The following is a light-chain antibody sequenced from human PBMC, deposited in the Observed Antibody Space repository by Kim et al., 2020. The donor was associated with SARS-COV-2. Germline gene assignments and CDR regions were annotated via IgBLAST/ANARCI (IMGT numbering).Light chain of an antibody. Sequence: ASVGDRVTITCRASQSISRFFNLYQQKPGEAPTLLIYGASRLQSGVPSRFSGSGSGTDFTLTISSLQPEDFATYYCQQSYSTPPTFGQGTKVDIK. CDR2: GAS. V-gene: IGKV1-39*01. CDR1: QSISRF. J-gene: IGKJ1*01. CDR3: QQSYSTPPT.